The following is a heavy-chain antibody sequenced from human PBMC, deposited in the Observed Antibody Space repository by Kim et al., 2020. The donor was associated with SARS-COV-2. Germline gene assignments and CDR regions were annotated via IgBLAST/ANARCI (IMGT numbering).Heavy chain of an antibody. CDR2: ISAYNGNT. Sequence: ASVKVSCKASGYTFTSYGISWVRQAPGQGLEWMGWISAYNGNTNYAQKLQGRVTMTTDTSTSTAYMELRSLRSDDTAVYYCARDLATYSSSPEGQGVGYWGQGTLVTVSS. V-gene: IGHV1-18*01. D-gene: IGHD6-13*01. J-gene: IGHJ4*02. CDR3: ARDLATYSSSPEGQGVGY. CDR1: GYTFTSYG.